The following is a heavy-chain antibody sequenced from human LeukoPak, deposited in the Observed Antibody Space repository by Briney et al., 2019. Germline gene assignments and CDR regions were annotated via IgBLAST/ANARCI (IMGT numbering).Heavy chain of an antibody. J-gene: IGHJ4*02. CDR3: AKDLVPGGRAGTYDSSGYNTDY. CDR2: ISGSGGST. D-gene: IGHD3-22*01. CDR1: GFTFSSYA. Sequence: GGSLRLSCAASGFTFSSYAMSWVRQAPGKGLEWVSAISGSGGSTYYADSVKGRFTISRDNSKNTLYLQMNSLRAEDTAVYYCAKDLVPGGRAGTYDSSGYNTDYWGQGPWSPSPQ. V-gene: IGHV3-23*01.